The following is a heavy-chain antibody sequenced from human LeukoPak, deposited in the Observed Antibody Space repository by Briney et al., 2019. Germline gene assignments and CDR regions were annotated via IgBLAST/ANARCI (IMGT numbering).Heavy chain of an antibody. CDR3: AKDLATTFVGFNGMDV. Sequence: GGSLRLSCAASGFTFDDYAMHWVRQAPGKGLEWVAGISWQSSTKAYGDSVNGRFTISRDNGKKLVYLEMNRLRGDDTASYYCAKDLATTFVGFNGMDVWGQGTTVTVSS. J-gene: IGHJ6*02. V-gene: IGHV3-9*01. CDR1: GFTFDDYA. CDR2: ISWQSSTK. D-gene: IGHD1-14*01.